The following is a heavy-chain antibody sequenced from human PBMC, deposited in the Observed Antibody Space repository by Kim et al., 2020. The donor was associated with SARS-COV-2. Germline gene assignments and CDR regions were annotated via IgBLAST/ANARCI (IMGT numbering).Heavy chain of an antibody. D-gene: IGHD4-17*01. CDR1: GFTISSYG. CDR3: ARVGRPYPTTVVTLDDAFDI. CDR2: IWYDGSNK. V-gene: IGHV3-33*01. J-gene: IGHJ3*02. Sequence: GGSLRLSCAASGFTISSYGMHWVRQAPGKGLEWVAVIWYDGSNKYYADSVKGRFTISRDNSKNTLYLQMNSLRAEDTAVYYCARVGRPYPTTVVTLDDAFDIWGQGTMVTVSS.